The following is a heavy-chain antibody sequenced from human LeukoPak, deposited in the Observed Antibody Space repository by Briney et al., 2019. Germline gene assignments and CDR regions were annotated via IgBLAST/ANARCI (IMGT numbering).Heavy chain of an antibody. D-gene: IGHD5-12*01. CDR1: GGSFSGYY. J-gene: IGHJ6*02. Sequence: PSETLSLTCAVYGGSFSGYYWSWIRQPPGKGLEWIGEINHSGSTNYNPSLKSRVTISVDTSKNQFSLKLSSVTAADTAVYYCARDRYSGYDFYYGMDVWGQGTTVTVSS. V-gene: IGHV4-34*01. CDR2: INHSGST. CDR3: ARDRYSGYDFYYGMDV.